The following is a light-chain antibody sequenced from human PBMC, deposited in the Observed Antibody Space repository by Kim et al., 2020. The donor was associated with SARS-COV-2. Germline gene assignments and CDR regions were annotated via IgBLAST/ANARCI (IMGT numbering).Light chain of an antibody. Sequence: SASVGDRVTITCRASQSITSYLTWYQQKAGKAPKILIYAASSLQSGVPSRFSGSGSGTDFTLTISSLQPEDFATYFCQQSYSTPPTFGQGTKLEI. CDR2: AAS. CDR1: QSITSY. J-gene: IGKJ2*01. CDR3: QQSYSTPPT. V-gene: IGKV1-39*01.